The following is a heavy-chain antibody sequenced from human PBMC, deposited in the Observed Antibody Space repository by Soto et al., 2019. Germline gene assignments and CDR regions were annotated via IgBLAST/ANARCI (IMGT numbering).Heavy chain of an antibody. V-gene: IGHV5-10-1*01. J-gene: IGHJ4*02. CDR3: ARLDTAMAKFPDY. Sequence: GESLKISCKGSGYSFTSYWISWVRQMPGKGLEWMGRIDPSDSYTNYSPSFQGHVTISADKSISTTYLQWSSLKASDTAMYYCARLDTAMAKFPDYWGQGTLVTVSS. CDR1: GYSFTSYW. D-gene: IGHD5-18*01. CDR2: IDPSDSYT.